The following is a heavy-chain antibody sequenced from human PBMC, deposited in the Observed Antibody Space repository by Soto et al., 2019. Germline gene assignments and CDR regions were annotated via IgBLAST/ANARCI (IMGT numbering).Heavy chain of an antibody. Sequence: EVQLVESGGGLVQPGGSLRLSCAASGFTFSSYWMHWVRQAPGKVLVWVSRINNDGSSTSYAYSVKGRFTISRDSAKNKLYLQMNSRRAEDTAVYYCVRTSLVVAAATREDYWGQGTLVTVSS. J-gene: IGHJ4*02. CDR3: VRTSLVVAAATREDY. D-gene: IGHD2-15*01. CDR1: GFTFSSYW. V-gene: IGHV3-74*01. CDR2: INNDGSST.